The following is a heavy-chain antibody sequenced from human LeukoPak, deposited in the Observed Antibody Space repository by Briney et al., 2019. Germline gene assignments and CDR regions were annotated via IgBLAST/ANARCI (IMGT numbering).Heavy chain of an antibody. CDR3: ARGSQGERPITMIVVVPWFDP. Sequence: PSQTLSLTCTVSGDSISSGDYYWSWIRQPAGKGLEWIGRISSSGSTNYNPSLKSRVTISVDTSKNQFSLKLSSVTAADTAVYFCARGSQGERPITMIVVVPWFDPWGQGTLVTVSS. D-gene: IGHD3-22*01. CDR1: GDSISSGDYY. V-gene: IGHV4-61*02. J-gene: IGHJ5*02. CDR2: ISSSGST.